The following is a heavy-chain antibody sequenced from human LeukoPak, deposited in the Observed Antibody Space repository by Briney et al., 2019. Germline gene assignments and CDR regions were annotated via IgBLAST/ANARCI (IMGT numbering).Heavy chain of an antibody. D-gene: IGHD5-12*01. CDR1: GGSISSGSYY. V-gene: IGHV4-61*02. Sequence: PSETLSLTCTVSGGSISSGSYYWNWIRQPAGKGLEWIGRIYTSGSTNYNPSLKSRVTISVDSSKHQSSLKLSSVTAADTAVYYCARLANYYYYYYMDVWGKGTTVTVSS. CDR2: IYTSGST. CDR3: ARLANYYYYYYMDV. J-gene: IGHJ6*03.